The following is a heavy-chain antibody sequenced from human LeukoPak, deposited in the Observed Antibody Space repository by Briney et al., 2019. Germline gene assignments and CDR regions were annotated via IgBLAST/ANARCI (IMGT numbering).Heavy chain of an antibody. CDR1: GFTFSSYG. Sequence: PGGSLRLSCAASGFTFSSYGMHWVRQAPGKGLEWVAVIWYDGSNKYYADSVKGRFTISRDNSNNTLYLRMNSLRAEDTAVYYCARGCGSGWGKDYWGQGTLVTVSS. CDR2: IWYDGSNK. J-gene: IGHJ4*02. D-gene: IGHD6-19*01. CDR3: ARGCGSGWGKDY. V-gene: IGHV3-33*01.